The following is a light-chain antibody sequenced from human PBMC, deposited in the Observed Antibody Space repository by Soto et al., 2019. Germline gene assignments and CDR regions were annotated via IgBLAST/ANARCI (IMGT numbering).Light chain of an antibody. Sequence: DIVMTQSPLSLPVTPGEPASISFRSSQSLLHSNGYNYLDWYLQKPGQSPQLLIYLGSNRASGVRDRFRSSGSGTDFTLKLSRVEAQDVGVYCMHPIPSWTFGPGTKVDIK. CDR3: MHPIPSWT. V-gene: IGKV2-28*01. CDR1: QSLLHSNGYNY. J-gene: IGKJ1*01. CDR2: LGS.